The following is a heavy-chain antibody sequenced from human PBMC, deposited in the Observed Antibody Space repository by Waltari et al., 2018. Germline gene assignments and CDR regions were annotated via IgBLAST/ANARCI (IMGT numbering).Heavy chain of an antibody. CDR2: IYHSWNT. CDR3: ARAPMSGAATGTFDF. J-gene: IGHJ4*02. CDR1: GYSITSGYY. Sequence: QVQLQESGPGLVKPSETLSLTCTVSGYSITSGYYWGCIRQPPGKGVGWIGGIYHSWNTYYNPSLKGRLTISVDTSKNQFSLRLSSVTAADTAVYYCARAPMSGAATGTFDFWGLGSLVTVSP. V-gene: IGHV4-38-2*02. D-gene: IGHD6-13*01.